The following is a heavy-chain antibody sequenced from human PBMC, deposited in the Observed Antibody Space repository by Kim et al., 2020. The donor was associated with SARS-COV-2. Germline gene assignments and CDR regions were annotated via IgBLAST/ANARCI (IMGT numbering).Heavy chain of an antibody. Sequence: SETLSLTCTVSGGSISSSSYYWGWIRQPPGKGLEWIGSIYYSGSTYYNPSLKSRVTISVDTSKNQFSLKLSSVTAADTAVYYCARHNSVAEGLSYCGGDCSLWFDPWGQGTLVTVSS. D-gene: IGHD2-21*02. CDR1: GGSISSSSYY. CDR2: IYYSGST. J-gene: IGHJ5*02. CDR3: ARHNSVAEGLSYCGGDCSLWFDP. V-gene: IGHV4-39*01.